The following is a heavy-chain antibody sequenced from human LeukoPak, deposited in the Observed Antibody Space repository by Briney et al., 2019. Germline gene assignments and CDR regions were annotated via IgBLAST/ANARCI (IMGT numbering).Heavy chain of an antibody. CDR3: ARDLHLSSPTTLGYY. D-gene: IGHD1-7*01. V-gene: IGHV1-69*10. CDR2: IIPILGIA. Sequence: SVKVSCKASGGTFSSYAISWVRQAPGQGLEWMGGIIPILGIANYAQKFQGRVTITADKSTSTAYMELSSLRSEDTAVYYCARDLHLSSPTTLGYYWGQGTLVTVSS. J-gene: IGHJ4*02. CDR1: GGTFSSYA.